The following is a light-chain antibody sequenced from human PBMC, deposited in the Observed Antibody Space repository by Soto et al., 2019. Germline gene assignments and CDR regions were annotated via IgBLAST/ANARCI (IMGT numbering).Light chain of an antibody. CDR2: DVS. V-gene: IGLV2-14*01. CDR3: SSYTTSNTRQIV. Sequence: QSALTQPASVSRSPGQSITISCTGTSSDVGGYNYVSWYQQHPGKAPKFMIYDVSNRPSGVSNRFSGSKSGNTASLTISGLQAEDEADYYCSSYTTSNTRQIVFGTGTKLTV. J-gene: IGLJ1*01. CDR1: SSDVGGYNY.